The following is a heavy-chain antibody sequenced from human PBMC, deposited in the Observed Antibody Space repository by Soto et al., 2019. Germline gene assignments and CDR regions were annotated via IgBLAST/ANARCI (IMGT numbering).Heavy chain of an antibody. CDR1: GFTVSSNY. CDR2: LYSGGST. V-gene: IGHV3-53*01. CDR3: ARGGSGYLYCYGMDV. D-gene: IGHD6-19*01. Sequence: EVQLVESVGGLIQPGGSLRLSCAASGFTVSSNYMSWVRQVPGKGLEWVSVLYSGGSTYYADSVKGRLTISRDNSKNTLYLPMNSRRAEDTAVYYCARGGSGYLYCYGMDVWDQGTTVTVSS. J-gene: IGHJ6*02.